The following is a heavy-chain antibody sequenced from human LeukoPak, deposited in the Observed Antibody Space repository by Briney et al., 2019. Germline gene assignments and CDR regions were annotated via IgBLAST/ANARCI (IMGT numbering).Heavy chain of an antibody. V-gene: IGHV1-18*03. J-gene: IGHJ5*02. Sequence: GASVKVSCKASGYTFTSYGISWVRQAPGQGLEWMGWISAYNGNTNYAQKLQGRVTITRDTSASTAYMELSSLRCEDMAVYYCARSVHYYDSSGYYNGGDWFDPWGQGTLVTVSS. CDR1: GYTFTSYG. CDR3: ARSVHYYDSSGYYNGGDWFDP. CDR2: ISAYNGNT. D-gene: IGHD3-22*01.